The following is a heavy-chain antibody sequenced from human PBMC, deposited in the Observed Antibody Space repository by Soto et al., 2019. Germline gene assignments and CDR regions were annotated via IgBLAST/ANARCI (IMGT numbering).Heavy chain of an antibody. CDR2: IWYDGSNK. CDR3: ARENIVATSLEYYYYGMDV. D-gene: IGHD5-12*01. Sequence: QVQLVESGGGVVQPGRSLRLSCAASGFTFSSSGMHWVRQAPGKGLEWVAVIWYDGSNKYYADSVKGRFTISRDNSKNTLYLQMNSLRADDTAVYYCARENIVATSLEYYYYGMDVWGQGTTVTVSS. CDR1: GFTFSSSG. V-gene: IGHV3-33*01. J-gene: IGHJ6*02.